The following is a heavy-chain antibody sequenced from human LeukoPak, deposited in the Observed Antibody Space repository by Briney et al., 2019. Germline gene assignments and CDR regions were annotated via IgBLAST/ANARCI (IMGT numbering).Heavy chain of an antibody. J-gene: IGHJ4*02. CDR3: VRDRFCSGRSCYGPPDD. V-gene: IGHV4-39*07. D-gene: IGHD2-15*01. CDR1: GGSISSYY. CDR2: IYYSEGT. Sequence: PSETLSLTCTVSGGSISSYYWGWIRQPPGKGLEWIGSIYYSEGTYYNPSLKSRVTISIDTSKYQFSLKVNSVTAADTAVYYCVRDRFCSGRSCYGPPDDWGQGARVTVSS.